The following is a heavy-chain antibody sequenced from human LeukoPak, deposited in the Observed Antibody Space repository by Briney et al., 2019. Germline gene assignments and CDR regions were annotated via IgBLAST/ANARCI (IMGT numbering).Heavy chain of an antibody. D-gene: IGHD1-26*01. CDR1: GFTFSSYS. CDR2: ISSSSSTI. Sequence: GGSLRLSCAASGFTFSSYSMNWVRQAPGKGVEWVSFISSSSSTIYYADSVKGRFTISRDNAKNSLYLQMNSLRAEHTAVYYCARDRGGSYSAIDYWGQGTLVTVSS. J-gene: IGHJ4*02. CDR3: ARDRGGSYSAIDY. V-gene: IGHV3-48*04.